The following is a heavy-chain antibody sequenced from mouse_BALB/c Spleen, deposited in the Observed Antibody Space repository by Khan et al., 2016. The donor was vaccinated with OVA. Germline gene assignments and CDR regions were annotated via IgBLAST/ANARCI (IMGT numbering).Heavy chain of an antibody. CDR1: GYTFTSYT. J-gene: IGHJ3*01. D-gene: IGHD2-14*01. Sequence: QMQLEESGAELARPGASAKMSCKASGYTFTSYTIHWIKLRPGQGLEWIGYINPSNGYTNYNQKFRDKATLTADKSSTTAYMQLSSLTSDDSAVYNCVRDGAYHRNDGWFAYWGQGTLVTVSA. V-gene: IGHV1-4*01. CDR2: INPSNGYT. CDR3: VRDGAYHRNDGWFAY.